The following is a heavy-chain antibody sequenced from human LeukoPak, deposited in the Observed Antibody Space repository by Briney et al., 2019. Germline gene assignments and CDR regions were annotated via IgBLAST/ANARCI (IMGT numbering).Heavy chain of an antibody. CDR2: INAGNGNT. V-gene: IGHV1-3*01. D-gene: IGHD3-22*01. CDR3: ARSPSYYYDSSGYYYEDY. Sequence: ALVKVSCKASGYTFTSYAMHWVRQAPGQRLEWMGWINAGNGNTKYSQKFQGRVTITRDTSASTAYMELSSLRSEDTAVYYCARSPSYYYDSSGYYYEDYWGQGTLVTVSS. CDR1: GYTFTSYA. J-gene: IGHJ4*02.